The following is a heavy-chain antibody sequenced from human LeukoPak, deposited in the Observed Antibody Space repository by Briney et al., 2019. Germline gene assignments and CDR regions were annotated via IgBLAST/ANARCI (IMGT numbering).Heavy chain of an antibody. CDR3: AKSGSSWASRTYYFDY. V-gene: IGHV3-30*04. Sequence: GGSLRLSCAASGFTFSSYAMHWVRQAPGKGLEWVAVISYDGSNKYYADSVKGRFTISRDNSKNTLYLQMNSLRAEDTAVYYCAKSGSSWASRTYYFDYWGQGTLVTVSS. CDR2: ISYDGSNK. CDR1: GFTFSSYA. D-gene: IGHD6-13*01. J-gene: IGHJ4*02.